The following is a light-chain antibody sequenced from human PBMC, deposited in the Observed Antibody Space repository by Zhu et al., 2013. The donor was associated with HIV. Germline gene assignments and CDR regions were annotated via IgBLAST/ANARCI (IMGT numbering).Light chain of an antibody. Sequence: DIQMTQSPSSVSASVGDRVTMTCRASQSIATYLNWYHQKPGKAPQLLISGASTLQSGVPSRFSGSGSGTDFTLTISSLQSEDFATYYCQQSFRMPVTFGGGTKGGDQT. CDR1: QSIATY. J-gene: IGKJ4*01. CDR3: QQSFRMPVT. V-gene: IGKV1-39*01. CDR2: GAS.